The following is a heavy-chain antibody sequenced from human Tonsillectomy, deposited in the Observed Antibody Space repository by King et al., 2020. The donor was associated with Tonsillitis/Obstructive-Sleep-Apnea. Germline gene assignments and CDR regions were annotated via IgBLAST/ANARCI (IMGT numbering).Heavy chain of an antibody. CDR3: ARATAPVRLNYYMDV. J-gene: IGHJ6*03. D-gene: IGHD6-13*01. CDR2: IIPLFGST. Sequence: PLVQSGAAVKKPGSSVRVSCKVSGGTFKTNAITWVRQAPGQGLEWMGGIIPLFGSTNYAQKFQDRVIITADESTSTAFMELSSLRSEDTAVYYRARATAPVRLNYYMDVWGKGTTVTVSS. CDR1: GGTFKTNA. V-gene: IGHV1-69*01.